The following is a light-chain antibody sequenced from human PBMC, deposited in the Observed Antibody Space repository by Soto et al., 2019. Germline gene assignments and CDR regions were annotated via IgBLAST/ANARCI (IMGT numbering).Light chain of an antibody. CDR2: GAS. CDR3: QQLNTYPFT. CDR1: QGISSY. V-gene: IGKV1-9*01. J-gene: IGKJ5*01. Sequence: IPLTQSPSSLSASVGDRVTITCRASQGISSYLAWYQQKPGKAPKLLIYGASTLEGGVPFRVSGSGSGTDFTLIISSVQHEDFATYYCQQLNTYPFTFGQGTRLEIK.